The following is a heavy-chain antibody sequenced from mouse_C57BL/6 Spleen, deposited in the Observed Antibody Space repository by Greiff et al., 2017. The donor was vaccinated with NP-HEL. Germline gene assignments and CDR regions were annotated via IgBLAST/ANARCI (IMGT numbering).Heavy chain of an antibody. CDR3: ARDSNYAGFAY. V-gene: IGHV5-4*01. CDR2: ISDGGSYT. CDR1: GFTFSSYA. D-gene: IGHD2-5*01. J-gene: IGHJ3*01. Sequence: EVHLVESGGGLVKPGGSLKLSCAASGFTFSSYAMSWVRQTPEKRLEWVATISDGGSYTYYPDNVKGRFTISRDNAKNNLYLQMSHLKSEDTAMYYCARDSNYAGFAYWGQGTLVTVSA.